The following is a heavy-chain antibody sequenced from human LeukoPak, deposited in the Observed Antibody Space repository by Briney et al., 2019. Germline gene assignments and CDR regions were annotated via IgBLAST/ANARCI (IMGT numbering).Heavy chain of an antibody. Sequence: SETLSLTCAVYGGSFRGYYWSWIRQPPGKGLEWIGEINHSGSTNYNPSLKSRVTISVDTSKNQFSLKLSSVTAADTAVYYCALGPNIDYWGQGTLVTVSS. V-gene: IGHV4-34*01. CDR3: ALGPNIDY. CDR1: GGSFRGYY. CDR2: INHSGST. J-gene: IGHJ4*02.